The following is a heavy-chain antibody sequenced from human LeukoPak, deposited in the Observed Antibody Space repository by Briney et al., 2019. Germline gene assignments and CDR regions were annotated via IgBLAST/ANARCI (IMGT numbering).Heavy chain of an antibody. D-gene: IGHD3-3*01. V-gene: IGHV3-7*01. Sequence: PGGSLRLSCAASGFTFSSYWMSWVRQAPGKGLEWVANIKQDGSEKYYVDSVKGRFTISRDNAKNSLYLQMNSLRAEDTAVYYCARAYNYDFWSGYAFDIWGQGTMVTVSS. J-gene: IGHJ3*02. CDR2: IKQDGSEK. CDR1: GFTFSSYW. CDR3: ARAYNYDFWSGYAFDI.